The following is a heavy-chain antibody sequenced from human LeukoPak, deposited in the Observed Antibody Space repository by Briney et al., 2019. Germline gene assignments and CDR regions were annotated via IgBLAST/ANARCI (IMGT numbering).Heavy chain of an antibody. Sequence: GGSLRLSCAASGFSVSSNYMSWVRQAPGKGLEWVSFIYSGGSTYYADSVEGRFTISRENSKNTLYLQVNSLGGEDTAVYYWARGSRGIHGLDVWGQGTTVTVSS. J-gene: IGHJ6*02. CDR1: GFSVSSNY. V-gene: IGHV3-53*01. D-gene: IGHD3-10*01. CDR2: IYSGGST. CDR3: ARGSRGIHGLDV.